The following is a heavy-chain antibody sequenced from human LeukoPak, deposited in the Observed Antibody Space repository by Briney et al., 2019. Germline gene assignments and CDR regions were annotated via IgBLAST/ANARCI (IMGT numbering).Heavy chain of an antibody. CDR2: IYYSGDT. V-gene: IGHV4-39*07. CDR3: ARYYSGSYYGMDV. J-gene: IGHJ6*02. Sequence: SETLSLNCIVSGGSISSTTYYWGWIRQPPGKRLEWIGSIYYSGDTYYNPSLKSRVTISVDKSKNQFSLKLSSVTAADTAVYYCARYYSGSYYGMDVWGQGTTVTVSS. CDR1: GGSISSTTYY. D-gene: IGHD1-26*01.